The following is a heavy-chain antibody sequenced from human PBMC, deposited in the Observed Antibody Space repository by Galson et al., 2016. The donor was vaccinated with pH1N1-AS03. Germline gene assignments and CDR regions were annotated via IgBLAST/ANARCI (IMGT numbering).Heavy chain of an antibody. Sequence: CAISGDSVSSNIDAWNWIRQSPSGGLEWLGRTYWRSKWYIDYALSLKSRITINPDTSKNQFSLQLTSVIPDDTAVYYCAKASNDDIWESYRSVKYWGQGSRVIVSS. CDR2: TYWRSKWYI. CDR1: GDSVSSNIDA. J-gene: IGHJ4*02. D-gene: IGHD3-16*02. CDR3: AKASNDDIWESYRSVKY. V-gene: IGHV6-1*01.